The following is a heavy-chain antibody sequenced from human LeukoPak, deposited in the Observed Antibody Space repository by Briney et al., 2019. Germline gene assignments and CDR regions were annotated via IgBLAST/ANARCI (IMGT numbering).Heavy chain of an antibody. Sequence: PGGSLRLSRAASGFTFETYSMTWVRQAPGKGLEWVSSISSGSSYLYYADSVKGRFTISRDNAKNSLYLQMNSLRAEDTAVYYCARDLPRSPANTIDFWGQGTLVTVSS. CDR1: GFTFETYS. D-gene: IGHD1-14*01. CDR3: ARDLPRSPANTIDF. V-gene: IGHV3-21*01. CDR2: ISSGSSYL. J-gene: IGHJ4*02.